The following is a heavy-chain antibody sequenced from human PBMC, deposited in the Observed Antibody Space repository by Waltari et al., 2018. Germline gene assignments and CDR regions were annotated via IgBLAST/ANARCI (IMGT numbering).Heavy chain of an antibody. CDR2: FDPEDGET. CDR1: GYTLTELS. CDR3: ATALRMGVLRFLNEAFDI. J-gene: IGHJ3*02. D-gene: IGHD3-3*01. Sequence: QVQLVQSGAEVKKPGASVKVSCKVSGYTLTELSMHWVRQAPAKGLGWMGGFDPEDGETIYAQKFQGRVTMTEDTSTDTAYMELSSLRSEDTAVYYCATALRMGVLRFLNEAFDIWGQGTMVTVSS. V-gene: IGHV1-24*01.